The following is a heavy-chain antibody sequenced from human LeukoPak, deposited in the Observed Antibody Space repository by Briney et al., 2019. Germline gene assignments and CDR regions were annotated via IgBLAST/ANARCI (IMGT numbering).Heavy chain of an antibody. CDR3: ARSPRYDYVWGSYRPAYYYYGMDV. J-gene: IGHJ6*02. D-gene: IGHD3-16*02. CDR2: INHSGST. Sequence: PSETLSLTCAVYGGSFSGYYWSWIRQPPGKGLEWIGEINHSGSTNYNPSLKSRVTISVDTSKNQFSLKLSSVTAADTAVYYCARSPRYDYVWGSYRPAYYYYGMDVWGQGTTVTVSS. V-gene: IGHV4-34*01. CDR1: GGSFSGYY.